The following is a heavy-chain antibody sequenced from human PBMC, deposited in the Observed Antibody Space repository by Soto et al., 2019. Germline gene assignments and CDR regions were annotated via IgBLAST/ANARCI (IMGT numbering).Heavy chain of an antibody. V-gene: IGHV3-23*01. CDR1: GFTYSTYA. Sequence: PGGSLRLSCAASGFTYSTYAMSWVRQAPGKGQEWVSTVSGTGGSTYYADSVKGRFTISRDNSKNTLYLQMNSLRAEDTALYFCAKDSYCANSGFKFERYWGQGTRATVPS. CDR2: VSGTGGST. CDR3: AKDSYCANSGFKFERY. J-gene: IGHJ4*02. D-gene: IGHD7-27*01.